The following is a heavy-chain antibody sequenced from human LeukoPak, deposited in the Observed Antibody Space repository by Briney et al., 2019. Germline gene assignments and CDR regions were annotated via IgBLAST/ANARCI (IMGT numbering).Heavy chain of an antibody. CDR1: GGSFSGYY. D-gene: IGHD3-3*01. CDR3: ARQNFWSGYVDY. V-gene: IGHV4-34*01. CDR2: INHSGST. J-gene: IGHJ4*02. Sequence: SETLSLTCADYGGSFSGYYWSWIRQPPGKGLEWIGEINHSGSTNYNPSLKSRVTISVDTSKNQFSLKLSSVTAADTAVYYCARQNFWSGYVDYWGQGTLVTVSS.